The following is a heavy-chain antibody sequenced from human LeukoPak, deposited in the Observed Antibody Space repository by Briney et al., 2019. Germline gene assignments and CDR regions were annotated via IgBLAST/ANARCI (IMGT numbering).Heavy chain of an antibody. V-gene: IGHV3-30*02. CDR2: IRFDGSNK. Sequence: GGSLRLSCAASGFTVSSNYMSWVRQAPGKGLECVAFIRFDGSNKFYADSVKGRFTISRDNSKNTLYLQMNSLRAEDTAVYYCARSMVVAAIFDYWGQGTLVTVSS. CDR1: GFTVSSNY. D-gene: IGHD2-15*01. J-gene: IGHJ4*02. CDR3: ARSMVVAAIFDY.